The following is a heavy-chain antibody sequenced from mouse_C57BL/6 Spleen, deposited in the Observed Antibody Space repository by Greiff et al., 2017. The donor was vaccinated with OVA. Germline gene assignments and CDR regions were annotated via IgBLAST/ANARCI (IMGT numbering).Heavy chain of an antibody. V-gene: IGHV1-54*01. J-gene: IGHJ1*03. CDR1: GYAFTNYL. CDR3: ARTGYYGPWYFDV. Sequence: VQLQQSGAELVRPGTSVKVSCKASGYAFTNYLIEWVKQRPGQGLEWIGVINPGSGSTNYNEKFKGKATLTADKSSSTAYMQLSSLTSEDSAVYFCARTGYYGPWYFDVWGTGPTVTVSS. CDR2: INPGSGST. D-gene: IGHD1-1*01.